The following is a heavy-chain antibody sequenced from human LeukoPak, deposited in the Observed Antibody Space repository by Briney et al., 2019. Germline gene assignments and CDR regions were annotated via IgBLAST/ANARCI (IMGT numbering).Heavy chain of an antibody. D-gene: IGHD4/OR15-4a*01. CDR3: ARQSRAKYNWFDP. CDR1: GGSISSGGYS. Sequence: PSQTLSLTCAVSGGSISSGGYSWSWIRQPPGKGLEWFGYIYHSLITYYNPSLKSRVTISVDRSKNQFSLKLSSVTAADTAVYYCARQSRAKYNWFDPWGQGTLVTVSS. J-gene: IGHJ5*02. V-gene: IGHV4-30-2*01. CDR2: IYHSLIT.